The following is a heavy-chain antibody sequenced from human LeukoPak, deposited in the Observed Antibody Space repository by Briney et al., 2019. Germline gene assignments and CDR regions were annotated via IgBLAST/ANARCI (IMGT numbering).Heavy chain of an antibody. CDR1: GFTFSSYA. CDR2: ISGSGGST. J-gene: IGHJ4*02. D-gene: IGHD5-24*01. V-gene: IGHV3-23*01. CDR3: ARGGYIDALNC. Sequence: GGSLRLSCAASGFTFSSYAMSWVRQAPGKGLEWVSAISGSGGSTYYADSVKGRFTISRDNSKNRLYLQVDSLRSEDTAMYYCARGGYIDALNCWGRGTLVTVSS.